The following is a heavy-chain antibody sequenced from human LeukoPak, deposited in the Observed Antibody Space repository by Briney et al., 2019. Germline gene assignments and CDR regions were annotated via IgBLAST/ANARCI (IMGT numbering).Heavy chain of an antibody. CDR2: ISSDGSYN. CDR1: GFTFSTYA. CDR3: AREDAFGGDPYGMDV. J-gene: IGHJ6*02. Sequence: GRSLRLSCAASGFTFSTYAMHWVRQAPGKGLEWVAVISSDGSYNYYADSVKGRFTISRDISQNTLFLQMNSLRSEDTAVYSCAREDAFGGDPYGMDVWGQGTTVTVSS. V-gene: IGHV3-30*04. D-gene: IGHD3-10*01.